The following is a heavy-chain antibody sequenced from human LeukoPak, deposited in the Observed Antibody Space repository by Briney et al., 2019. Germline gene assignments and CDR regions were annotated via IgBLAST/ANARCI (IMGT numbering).Heavy chain of an antibody. Sequence: RQASGKGLEWVGRIRDKANSYATAYIASVKGRFTISRDDSKNTAYLQMSSLKTEDTAVYYCTRWDCTTTGCYPFDYWGQGTLATVSS. J-gene: IGHJ4*02. D-gene: IGHD2-2*01. CDR2: IRDKANSYAT. V-gene: IGHV3-73*01. CDR3: TRWDCTTTGCYPFDY.